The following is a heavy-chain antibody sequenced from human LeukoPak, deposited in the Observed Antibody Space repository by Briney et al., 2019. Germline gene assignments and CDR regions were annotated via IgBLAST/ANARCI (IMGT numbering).Heavy chain of an antibody. J-gene: IGHJ4*02. CDR2: ISYDGSNK. Sequence: GGSLRLSCAASRFTFSSYAMHWVRQAPGKGLEWVAVISYDGSNKYYADSVKGRFTISRDNSKNTLYLQMNSLRAEDTVVYYCARDPYYYDSSGYPLFDYWGQGTLVTVSS. D-gene: IGHD3-22*01. CDR1: RFTFSSYA. CDR3: ARDPYYYDSSGYPLFDY. V-gene: IGHV3-30*04.